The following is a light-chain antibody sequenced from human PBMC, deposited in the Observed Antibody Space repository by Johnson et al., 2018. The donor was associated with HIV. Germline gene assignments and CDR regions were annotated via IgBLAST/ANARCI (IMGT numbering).Light chain of an antibody. CDR3: GTWDAPVSGVVYS. J-gene: IGLJ1*01. CDR1: SSNIENNY. Sequence: QSVLTQPPSMSAAPGQRVAISCSGSSSNIENNYVSWYQQLPGTAPKPLIYDNNKRPSGIPDRFSGSKSGAASTMDLTRLPPGNETDYYCGTWDAPVSGVVYSFGGGTKVTVL. V-gene: IGLV1-51*01. CDR2: DNN.